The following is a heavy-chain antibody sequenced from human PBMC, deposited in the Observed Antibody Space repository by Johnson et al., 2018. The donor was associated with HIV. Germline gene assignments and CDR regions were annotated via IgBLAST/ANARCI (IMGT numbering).Heavy chain of an antibody. V-gene: IGHV3-15*01. CDR3: ATDLFSLILEDDAFDT. Sequence: VQLVESGGGVIRPGGSLRVSCVASGFNFDDYGMSWVRQAPGKGLEWVGRIISERDGGTTDYSAPVKDRFTISRDDSTNTLYLQMNSLKIEDTAVYYCATDLFSLILEDDAFDTWGQGTMVTVSS. CDR1: GFNFDDYG. CDR2: IISERDGGTT. J-gene: IGHJ3*02.